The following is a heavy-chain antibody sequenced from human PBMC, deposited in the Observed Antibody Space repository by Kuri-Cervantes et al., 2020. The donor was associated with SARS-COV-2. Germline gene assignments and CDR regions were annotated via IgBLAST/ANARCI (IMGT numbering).Heavy chain of an antibody. CDR1: GGTFSSYA. D-gene: IGHD3-16*01. J-gene: IGHJ3*02. Sequence: SVKVSCKASGGTFSSYAISWVRLAPGQGLEWMGGIIPIFGTANYAQKFQGRVTITADESTSTAYMELSSLRSEDTAVYYCAMLPRPRNAFDIWGQGTMVTVSS. CDR3: AMLPRPRNAFDI. V-gene: IGHV1-69*13. CDR2: IIPIFGTA.